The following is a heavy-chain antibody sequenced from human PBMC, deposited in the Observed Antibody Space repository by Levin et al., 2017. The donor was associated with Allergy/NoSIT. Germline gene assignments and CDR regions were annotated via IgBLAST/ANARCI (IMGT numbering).Heavy chain of an antibody. CDR2: INNDGSGT. J-gene: IGHJ6*02. V-gene: IGHV3-74*03. CDR1: GFTFSKHW. CDR3: ARDWYGVDV. Sequence: GGSLRLSCAASGFTFSKHWMQWVRQAPGKGLVWVSHINNDGSGTEYADSVRGRFTVSRDNAKNTLYLQMTSLRAEDTAVYFCARDWYGVDVWGQGTTVTVSS. D-gene: IGHD1-14*01.